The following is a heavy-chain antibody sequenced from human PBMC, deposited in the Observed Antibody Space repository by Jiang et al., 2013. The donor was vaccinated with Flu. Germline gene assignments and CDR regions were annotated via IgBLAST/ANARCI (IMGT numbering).Heavy chain of an antibody. Sequence: GLVKPSETLSLTCTVSGGSINTYYWGWIRQPPGQGLEWIGYIFHSGTTNYNPSLKSRVTMSVDTSKNQFSLKLSSVTAADTATYYCARITARVRWGYRIVGYFDLWGQGTLVTVSS. V-gene: IGHV4-59*01. CDR2: IFHSGTT. J-gene: IGHJ4*02. CDR3: ARITARVRWGYRIVGYFDL. D-gene: IGHD1-26*01. CDR1: GGSINTYY.